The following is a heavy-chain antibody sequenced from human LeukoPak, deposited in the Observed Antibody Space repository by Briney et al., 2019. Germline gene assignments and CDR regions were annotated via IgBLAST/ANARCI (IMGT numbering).Heavy chain of an antibody. CDR1: GGSISSGDYY. Sequence: SETLSLTCTVSGGSISSGDYYWSWIRQPPGKGLEWIGYIYYSGSTYYNPSLKSRVTISVDTSKNQFSLKLSSVTAADTAVYYCARDRGRFGKGAFDIWGQGTMVTVSS. CDR2: IYYSGST. V-gene: IGHV4-30-4*01. CDR3: ARDRGRFGKGAFDI. J-gene: IGHJ3*02. D-gene: IGHD3-16*01.